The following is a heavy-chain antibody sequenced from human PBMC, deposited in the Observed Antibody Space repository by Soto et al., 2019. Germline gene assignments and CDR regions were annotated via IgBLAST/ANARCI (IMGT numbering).Heavy chain of an antibody. CDR3: AREPSP. CDR2: IYHSGST. D-gene: IGHD6-6*01. Sequence: PSETLSLTCAVSGGSISSGGYSWSWIRQPPGKGLEWIGYIYHSGSTYYNPSLKSRVTISVDRSKNQFSLKLSSVTAADTAVYYRAREPSPWGQGTLVTVSS. V-gene: IGHV4-30-2*01. J-gene: IGHJ1*01. CDR1: GGSISSGGYS.